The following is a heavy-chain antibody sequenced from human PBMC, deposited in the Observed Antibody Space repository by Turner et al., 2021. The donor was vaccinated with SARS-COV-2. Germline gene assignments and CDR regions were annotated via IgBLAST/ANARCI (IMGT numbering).Heavy chain of an antibody. J-gene: IGHJ4*02. CDR3: ARCLGFDWLFPFDY. CDR2: IIPIFGTA. Sequence: QVQLVQAGAEVKKPGSAVKVSCKASGGTFSSNAIRWVRQAPGQGLEWMGGIIPIFGTANYAQKFLGRVTITANESTSTAYMELSSLRSEDTAVYYCARCLGFDWLFPFDYWGQGTLVTVSS. D-gene: IGHD3-9*01. CDR1: GGTFSSNA. V-gene: IGHV1-69*01.